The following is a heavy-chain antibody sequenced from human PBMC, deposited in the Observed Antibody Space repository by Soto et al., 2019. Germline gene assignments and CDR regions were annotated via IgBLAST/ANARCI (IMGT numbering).Heavy chain of an antibody. CDR2: IYYSGST. CDR1: GGSISSSSYY. J-gene: IGHJ5*02. Sequence: QLQLQESGPGLVKPSETLSLTCTVSGGSISSSSYYWGWIRQPPGKGLEWIGSIYYSGSTYYNPSLKSRVTISVDTSKNQFSLKLSSVTAADTAVYYCAGQPYFSSTSCYPFSNWFDPWGQGTLVTVSS. V-gene: IGHV4-39*01. D-gene: IGHD2-2*01. CDR3: AGQPYFSSTSCYPFSNWFDP.